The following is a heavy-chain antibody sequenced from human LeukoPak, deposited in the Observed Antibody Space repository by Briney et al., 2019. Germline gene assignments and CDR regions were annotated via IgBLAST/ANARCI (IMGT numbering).Heavy chain of an antibody. J-gene: IGHJ5*02. CDR2: ISYDGSNK. CDR3: AKDWGLSIAAAGTP. Sequence: PGRSLRLSCAASGFTFSSYGMHWVRQASGKGLEWVAVISYDGSNKYYADSVKGRFTISRDNSKNTLYLQMNSLRAEDTAVYYCAKDWGLSIAAAGTPWGQGTLVTVSS. V-gene: IGHV3-30*18. CDR1: GFTFSSYG. D-gene: IGHD6-13*01.